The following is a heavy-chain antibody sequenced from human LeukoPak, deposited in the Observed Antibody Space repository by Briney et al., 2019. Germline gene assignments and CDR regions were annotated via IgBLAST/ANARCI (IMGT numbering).Heavy chain of an antibody. CDR2: IDNGGST. V-gene: IGHV4-34*01. CDR1: GGSFSGDY. J-gene: IGHJ4*02. D-gene: IGHD3-16*02. CDR3: ARGPFGVWGSYRYTGFRY. Sequence: SETLSLTCAVYGGSFSGDYWSWIRQTPGKGLEWIGEIDNGGSTNYNPSLKSRVTISVDTSKNQFSLKLSSVTAADTAVYYCARGPFGVWGSYRYTGFRYWGQGTLVTVSS.